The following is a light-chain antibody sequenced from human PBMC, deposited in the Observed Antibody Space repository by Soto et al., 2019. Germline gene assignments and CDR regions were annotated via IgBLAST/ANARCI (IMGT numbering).Light chain of an antibody. CDR2: SNN. J-gene: IGLJ1*01. V-gene: IGLV1-44*01. Sequence: QSVLTQPPSASGTPGQRVSISCSGSNSNIGGNTVNWYQQLPGTAPKLLIYSNNQRPSGVPDRFSGSKSGTSASLAISGLQSEDEVDYYCAAWDDSLRGYVFGTGTKSPS. CDR3: AAWDDSLRGYV. CDR1: NSNIGGNT.